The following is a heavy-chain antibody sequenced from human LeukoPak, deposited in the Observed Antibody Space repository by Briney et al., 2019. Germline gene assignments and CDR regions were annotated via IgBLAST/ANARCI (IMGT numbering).Heavy chain of an antibody. V-gene: IGHV1-3*01. CDR1: GYTFTSYA. CDR2: INAGNGNT. D-gene: IGHD3-10*01. J-gene: IGHJ4*02. Sequence: VSVKVSCKASGYTFTSYAMHWVRQAPGQRLEWMGWINAGNGNTKYSQKFQGRVTITRDTSASTAYMELSSLRSEDTAVYYCARVPLMDPRDFDYWGQGTLVTVSS. CDR3: ARVPLMDPRDFDY.